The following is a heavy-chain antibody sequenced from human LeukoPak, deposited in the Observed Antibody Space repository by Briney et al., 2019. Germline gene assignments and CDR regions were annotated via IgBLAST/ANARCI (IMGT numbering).Heavy chain of an antibody. CDR2: IYYSGST. V-gene: IGHV4-59*12. Sequence: SETLSLTCTVSGGSISSYYWSWIRQPPGKGLEWIGYIYYSGSTYYNPSLKSRVTISVDTSKNQFSLKLSSVTAADTAVYYCADMIYDSSGYYPQYFQHWGQGTLVTVSS. CDR3: ADMIYDSSGYYPQYFQH. CDR1: GGSISSYY. D-gene: IGHD3-22*01. J-gene: IGHJ1*01.